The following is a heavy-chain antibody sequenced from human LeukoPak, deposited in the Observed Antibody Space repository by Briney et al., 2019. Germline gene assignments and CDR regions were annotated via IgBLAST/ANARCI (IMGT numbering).Heavy chain of an antibody. CDR1: GFTFSSYA. Sequence: GGSLRLSCAASGFTFSSYAMTWVRQAPGKGLEWVSTISGGGSTYYADSVKGRFTISRDNSKNTLYLQMNSLRAEDTAVYYCAKDYCSGGSCYYYYGMDVWGQGTTVTVSS. J-gene: IGHJ6*02. CDR3: AKDYCSGGSCYYYYGMDV. CDR2: ISGGGST. V-gene: IGHV3-23*01. D-gene: IGHD2-15*01.